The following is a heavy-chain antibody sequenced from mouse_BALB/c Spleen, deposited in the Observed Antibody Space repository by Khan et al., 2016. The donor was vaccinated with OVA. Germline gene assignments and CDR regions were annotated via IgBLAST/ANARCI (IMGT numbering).Heavy chain of an antibody. CDR3: TRKDYYDYDPFPY. V-gene: IGHV3-2*02. CDR1: GYSITSEYA. CDR2: INYSGNT. J-gene: IGHJ3*01. D-gene: IGHD2-4*01. Sequence: EVQLQQSGPGLVKPSQSLSLTCTVTGYSITSEYAWNWIRHFPGNKLEWVGYINYSGNTRYNPSLKSRISITRDTSKNQFFLQLNSVTTEDTATYYCTRKDYYDYDPFPYWGQGTLVTVSA.